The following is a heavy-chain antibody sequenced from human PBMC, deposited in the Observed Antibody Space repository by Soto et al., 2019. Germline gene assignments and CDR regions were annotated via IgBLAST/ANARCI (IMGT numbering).Heavy chain of an antibody. CDR3: ARLSGSYNDRYFDN. V-gene: IGHV4-39*01. CDR2: IYYSGST. D-gene: IGHD1-26*01. Sequence: SETLSLTCTVSGGSISSSSYYWGWIRQPPGKGLEWIGSIYYSGSTYYNPSLKSRVTISVDTSKNQFSLKLSSVTAADTAAYFCARLSGSYNDRYFDNWGQGTLVTVSS. J-gene: IGHJ4*02. CDR1: GGSISSSSYY.